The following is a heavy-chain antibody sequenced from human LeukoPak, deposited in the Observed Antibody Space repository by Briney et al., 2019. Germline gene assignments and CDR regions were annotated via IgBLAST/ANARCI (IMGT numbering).Heavy chain of an antibody. CDR2: INSDGSA. Sequence: GGSLRLSCAVSGFIVSSIYMTWVRQAPGKGLEWVSVINSDGSAYYADSVKGRFTISRDNSKNTLYLQMDSLRAGDTALYYCARGRYGNAFNIWGQGTMVTVSS. CDR3: ARGRYGNAFNI. D-gene: IGHD5-18*01. CDR1: GFIVSSIY. J-gene: IGHJ3*02. V-gene: IGHV3-53*01.